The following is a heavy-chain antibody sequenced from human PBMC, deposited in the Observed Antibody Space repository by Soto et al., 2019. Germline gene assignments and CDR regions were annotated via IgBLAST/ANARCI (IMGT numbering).Heavy chain of an antibody. J-gene: IGHJ4*02. CDR1: GYTFTSYA. Sequence: ASVKVSCKASGYTFTSYAMHWVRQAPGQRLEWMGWINAGNGNTKYSQKFQGRVTITRDTSASAAHMELSSLRSEDTAVYYCARQNLLDYWSQGTLVTVSS. CDR3: ARQNLLDY. V-gene: IGHV1-3*01. CDR2: INAGNGNT.